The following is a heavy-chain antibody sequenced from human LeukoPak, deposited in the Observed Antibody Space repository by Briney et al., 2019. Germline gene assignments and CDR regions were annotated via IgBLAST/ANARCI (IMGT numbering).Heavy chain of an antibody. Sequence: GGSLRLSCTASGFTFTNYWMSWVRQAPGKGLEWVANIKEDETEIRYLDSVKGRFTISRDDAKNSLYLQMDSLRAKDTAVYYCARVGSSWDILDYWGQGTLVTVSS. CDR2: IKEDETEI. V-gene: IGHV3-7*01. D-gene: IGHD6-13*01. CDR3: ARVGSSWDILDY. J-gene: IGHJ4*02. CDR1: GFTFTNYW.